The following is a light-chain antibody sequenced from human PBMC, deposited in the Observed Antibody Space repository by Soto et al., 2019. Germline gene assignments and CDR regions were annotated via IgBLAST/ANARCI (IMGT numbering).Light chain of an antibody. J-gene: IGLJ2*01. Sequence: QSVLTQPASVSGSPGQSITISCTGASSDVVSYYLVSWYQQYPGKAPKLIIYEGTRRPSGVSDRFSGSNSGNTASLTLSGLQAEDEADYYCCSYAGSATLDVVFGGGTKVTVL. CDR3: CSYAGSATLDVV. CDR2: EGT. V-gene: IGLV2-23*01. CDR1: SSDVVSYYL.